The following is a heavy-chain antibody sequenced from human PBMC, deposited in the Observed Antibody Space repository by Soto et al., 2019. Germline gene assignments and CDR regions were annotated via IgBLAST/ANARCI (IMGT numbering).Heavy chain of an antibody. CDR2: INSDGSST. D-gene: IGHD3-22*01. CDR1: GFTFSSYW. V-gene: IGHV3-74*01. J-gene: IGHJ6*02. CDR3: AKVRDSSDYYYYYSSGMDV. Sequence: GGSLRLSCAASGFTFSSYWMHWVRQAPGKGLVWVSRINSDGSSTSYADSVKGRFTISRDNAKNTLYLQMNSLRAEDTAVYYCAKVRDSSDYYYYYSSGMDVWGQGTTVTVSS.